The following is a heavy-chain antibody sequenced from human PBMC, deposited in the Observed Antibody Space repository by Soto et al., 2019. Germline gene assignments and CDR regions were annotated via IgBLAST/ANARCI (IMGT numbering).Heavy chain of an antibody. CDR3: ITDHESRGYSYVEAEGFDY. Sequence: EVQLVESGGGLVKPGGSLRLSCAASGFTFSNAWMSWVRQAPGKGLEWVGRIKSKTDGGTTDYAAPVKGRFTISRDDSKNTLYLQMSSLKTEDTAVYYCITDHESRGYSYVEAEGFDYWGQGTLVTVSS. CDR1: GFTFSNAW. CDR2: IKSKTDGGTT. V-gene: IGHV3-15*01. D-gene: IGHD5-18*01. J-gene: IGHJ4*02.